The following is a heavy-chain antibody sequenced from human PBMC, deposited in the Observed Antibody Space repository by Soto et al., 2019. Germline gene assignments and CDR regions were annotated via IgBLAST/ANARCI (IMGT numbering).Heavy chain of an antibody. D-gene: IGHD1-26*01. J-gene: IGHJ4*02. Sequence: QVQLVQSGAEVKKPGTSVRISCKTSGYTFSNYDINWARQAAGQGLEWMGWMNPKSGYTGSARNFQGRVTMTRDTSMTTAYMELSSLRSEDTAMYYCARVMGSVDFWGQGTLVTVS. CDR1: GYTFSNYD. CDR2: MNPKSGYT. V-gene: IGHV1-8*01. CDR3: ARVMGSVDF.